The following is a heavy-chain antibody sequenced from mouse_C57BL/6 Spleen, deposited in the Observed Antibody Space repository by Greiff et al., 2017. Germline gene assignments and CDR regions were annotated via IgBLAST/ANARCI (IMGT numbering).Heavy chain of an antibody. CDR1: GYTFTSYT. J-gene: IGHJ4*01. CDR2: INPSSGYT. Sequence: QVQLKESGAELARPGASVKMSCKASGYTFTSYTMHWVKQRPGQGLEWIGYINPSSGYTKYNQKFKDKATLTADKSSSTAYMQLSSLTSEDSAVYYWARQNYDYGDAMGYWGQGTSVTVSS. V-gene: IGHV1-4*01. D-gene: IGHD2-4*01. CDR3: ARQNYDYGDAMGY.